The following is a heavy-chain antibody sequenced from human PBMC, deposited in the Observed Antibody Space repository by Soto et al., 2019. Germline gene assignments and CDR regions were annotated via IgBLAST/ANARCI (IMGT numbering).Heavy chain of an antibody. CDR1: GGSISSNSFY. V-gene: IGHV4-39*01. Sequence: SETLSLTCTVSGGSISSNSFYWGWIRLPPGKGLEWIGSMFHSGSTYYNPSLKSRVTISVDTSKNQFSLRLSSVTAADTAVYYCARHTYYYGSGTFPWFDPWGQGTLVTVSS. CDR2: MFHSGST. CDR3: ARHTYYYGSGTFPWFDP. D-gene: IGHD3-10*01. J-gene: IGHJ5*02.